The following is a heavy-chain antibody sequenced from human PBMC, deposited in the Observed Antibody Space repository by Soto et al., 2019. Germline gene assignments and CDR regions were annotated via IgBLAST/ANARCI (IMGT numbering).Heavy chain of an antibody. CDR1: GYSFTGYY. Sequence: HEHLVQSGAEVKRLGASLKVSCKASGYSFTGYYIHWVRQAPGQGLEWMGWINPDSGATNYAQNFQGGVTLTSDTSISTASMDLTSLTSDDTAVYYCARGDYGTGGYPFPYFDYWGQGTLVIVSS. D-gene: IGHD2-8*02. V-gene: IGHV1-2*02. CDR2: INPDSGAT. J-gene: IGHJ4*02. CDR3: ARGDYGTGGYPFPYFDY.